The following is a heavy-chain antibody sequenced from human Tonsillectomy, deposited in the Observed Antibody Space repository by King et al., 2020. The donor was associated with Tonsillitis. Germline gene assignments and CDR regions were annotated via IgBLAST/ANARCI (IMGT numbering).Heavy chain of an antibody. CDR1: GGSISSGGDS. V-gene: IGHV4-30-4*07. CDR2: IYYSGST. CDR3: ARAAGNWGGTVYYYYYYGMDV. D-gene: IGHD7-27*01. Sequence: QLQESGPGLVKPSQTLSLTCVVSGGSISSGGDSWSGIREPRGRGLGWIGIIYYSGSTYYNPSVKSRFTISIGTSMNQFSLKLNSVTAADTAVYYCARAAGNWGGTVYYYYYYGMDVWGQGTTVTVSS. J-gene: IGHJ6*02.